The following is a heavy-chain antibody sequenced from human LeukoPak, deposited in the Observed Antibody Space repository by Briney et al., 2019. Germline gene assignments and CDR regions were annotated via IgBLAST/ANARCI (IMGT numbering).Heavy chain of an antibody. J-gene: IGHJ4*02. V-gene: IGHV3-7*01. Sequence: GGSLRLSCAASGFTFSNYWMSWVRQAPGKGLEWVAKIKQDGSEEYYVDSVKGRFTISRDNAKNSLFLQMNSLRAEDTAVYYCASRSGYTGFGYWGQGTLVTVSS. D-gene: IGHD5-12*01. CDR3: ASRSGYTGFGY. CDR2: IKQDGSEE. CDR1: GFTFSNYW.